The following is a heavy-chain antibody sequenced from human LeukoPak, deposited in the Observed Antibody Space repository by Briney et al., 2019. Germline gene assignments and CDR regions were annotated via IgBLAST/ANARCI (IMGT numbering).Heavy chain of an antibody. J-gene: IGHJ3*02. CDR2: IYYSGST. D-gene: IGHD6-19*01. Sequence: SETLSLTCTVSGGSISSYYWSWIRQPPGKGLEWIGYIYYSGSTNYNPSLKSRVTISVDTSKNQFSLKLSSVTAADTAVYYCAGDSSGWLNSAFDIWGQGTMVTVSS. CDR3: AGDSSGWLNSAFDI. V-gene: IGHV4-59*01. CDR1: GGSISSYY.